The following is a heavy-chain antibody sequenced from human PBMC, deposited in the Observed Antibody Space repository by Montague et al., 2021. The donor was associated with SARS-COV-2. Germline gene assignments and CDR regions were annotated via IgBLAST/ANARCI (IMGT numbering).Heavy chain of an antibody. CDR2: IHHGGST. CDR1: GGSFSTYS. V-gene: IGHV4-34*01. Sequence: SETLSLTCAVHGGSFSTYSWSWIRQPPGKGLEWIGEIHHGGSTNXNPSLKSRVTISADTSKNQFSLKLTSVAAADTAVYYYARLGDGVVPSPILGVGPYYSYYYMDVWGKGTTVTVSS. D-gene: IGHD3-10*01. CDR3: ARLGDGVVPSPILGVGPYYSYYYMDV. J-gene: IGHJ6*03.